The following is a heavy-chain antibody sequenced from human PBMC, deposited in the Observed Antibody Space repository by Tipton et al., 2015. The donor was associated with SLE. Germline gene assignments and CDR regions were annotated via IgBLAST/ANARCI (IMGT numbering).Heavy chain of an antibody. CDR1: GGSISSRSYY. Sequence: LRLSCTVSGGSISSRSYYWGWIRQPPGRGLEWIGSIHYTGNTLYNPSLESRVTKSVDTSKNQFSLKLKFVTASDTAVYYCATPKGGAFDIWGQGTMVTVSS. V-gene: IGHV4-39*01. D-gene: IGHD1-26*01. CDR2: IHYTGNT. CDR3: ATPKGGAFDI. J-gene: IGHJ3*02.